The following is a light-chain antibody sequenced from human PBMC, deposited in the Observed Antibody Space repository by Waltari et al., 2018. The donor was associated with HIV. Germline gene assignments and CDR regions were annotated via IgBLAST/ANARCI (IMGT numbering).Light chain of an antibody. CDR3: VMWDDSLRGMV. V-gene: IGLV1-47*03. J-gene: IGLJ2*01. CDR1: SSNIDNNN. Sequence: QSVLTQPPSASGTPGQRVTIPCSGSSSNIDNNNVNWYQQLPVTAPELLIHKNNGRPPGVPVQVSGTKAGSTPSRASSGVYAEEEADYYCVMWDDSLRGMVFGGGTKLTVL. CDR2: KNN.